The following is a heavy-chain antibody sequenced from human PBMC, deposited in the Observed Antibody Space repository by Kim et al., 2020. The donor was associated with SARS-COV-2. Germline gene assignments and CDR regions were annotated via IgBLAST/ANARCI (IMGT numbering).Heavy chain of an antibody. J-gene: IGHJ4*02. D-gene: IGHD4-17*01. CDR3: AREGGLTTVDY. CDR2: NQ. Sequence: NQCYADSAERRFLIAKDHSKSTMYVQMNGLRAEDTAVYYCAREGGLTTVDYWGQGTLVTVSS. V-gene: IGHV3-33*01.